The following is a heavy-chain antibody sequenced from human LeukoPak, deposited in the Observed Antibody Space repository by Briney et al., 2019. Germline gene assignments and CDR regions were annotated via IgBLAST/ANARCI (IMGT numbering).Heavy chain of an antibody. V-gene: IGHV4-34*01. CDR2: INHSGST. Sequence: SETLSLTCAVYGGSFSGYYWSWIRQPPGKGLEWIGEINHSGSTNYNPSLKSRVTISVDTSKNQFSLKLSSVTAADTAVYYCARGEGFDYWGQGTLVTVSS. CDR1: GGSFSGYY. J-gene: IGHJ4*02. CDR3: ARGEGFDY.